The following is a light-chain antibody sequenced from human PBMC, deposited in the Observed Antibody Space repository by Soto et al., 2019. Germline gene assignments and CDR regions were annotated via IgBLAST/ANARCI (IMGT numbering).Light chain of an antibody. Sequence: EIMFAPAPATLFLYPREIATLSCRASQSVTNYLAWYQHKPGQAPRLLIYGASTRAAIIPARISGSGSGTEFALTISSLQSEDFAVYYCQQDNNWPITFGQGTRLEIK. J-gene: IGKJ5*01. V-gene: IGKV3-15*01. CDR1: QSVTNY. CDR2: GAS. CDR3: QQDNNWPIT.